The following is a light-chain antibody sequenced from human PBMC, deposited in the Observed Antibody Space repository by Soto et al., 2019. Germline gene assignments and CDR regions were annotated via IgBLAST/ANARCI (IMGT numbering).Light chain of an antibody. V-gene: IGKV3-20*01. CDR2: GAS. CDR3: QQYGSSPQT. Sequence: EIVLTQSPGTLSLSPGERATLSCRASQSVSSSYLAWYQQKPGQAPRLLIYGASSRATGIPDRFSGSGSGTDFPLTSSRLAPEDFAVYYCQQYGSSPQTFGQGTKVEI. CDR1: QSVSSSY. J-gene: IGKJ1*01.